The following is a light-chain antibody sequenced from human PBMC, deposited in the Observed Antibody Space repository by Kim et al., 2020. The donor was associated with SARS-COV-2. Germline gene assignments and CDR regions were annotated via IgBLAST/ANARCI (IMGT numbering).Light chain of an antibody. V-gene: IGLV3-19*01. CDR2: GKN. J-gene: IGLJ3*02. Sequence: SSELTQDPAVSVALGQTVRITCQGDSLRSYYASWYQQKPGQAPVLVIYGKNNRPSGIPDRFSGFSSGNTASLTIHGAQAEDEADYYCNPRDSSGNHLVFG. CDR1: SLRSYY. CDR3: NPRDSSGNHLV.